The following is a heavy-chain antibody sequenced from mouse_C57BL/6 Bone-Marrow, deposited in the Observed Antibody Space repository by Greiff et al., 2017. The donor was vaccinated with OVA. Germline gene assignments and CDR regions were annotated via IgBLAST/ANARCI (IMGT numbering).Heavy chain of an antibody. Sequence: EVKLQESGGGLVKPGGSLKLSCAASGFTFSSYAMSWVRQTPEKRLEWVATISDGGSYTYYPDNVKGRFTISRDNAKNNLYLQMSHLKSEDTAMYYCARDMKMDYWGQGTSVTVSS. J-gene: IGHJ4*01. V-gene: IGHV5-4*01. D-gene: IGHD2-3*01. CDR1: GFTFSSYA. CDR2: ISDGGSYT. CDR3: ARDMKMDY.